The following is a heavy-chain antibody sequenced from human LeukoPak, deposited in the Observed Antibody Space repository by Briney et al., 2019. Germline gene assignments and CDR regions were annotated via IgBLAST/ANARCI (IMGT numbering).Heavy chain of an antibody. Sequence: GASLKVSCKASGYTFTGYYMHWVRQAPGQGLEGMGWINPNSGGTNYAQNFQGRVTMTRDTSISTAYKELSRLRSDDTAVYYCARDQSYYGSGSYNYWGQGTLVTVSS. D-gene: IGHD3-10*01. CDR2: INPNSGGT. V-gene: IGHV1-2*02. CDR1: GYTFTGYY. J-gene: IGHJ4*02. CDR3: ARDQSYYGSGSYNY.